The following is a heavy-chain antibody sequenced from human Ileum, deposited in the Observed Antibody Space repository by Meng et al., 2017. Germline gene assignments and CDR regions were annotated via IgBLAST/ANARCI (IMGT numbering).Heavy chain of an antibody. V-gene: IGHV1-2*06. J-gene: IGHJ4*02. Sequence: QVQLWQVGAEGKMFGAWVKVSCKSSGYTFTDYFMPWVRLAPGPGLEWMGRVNPNSGGSTYDEKFQGRVNMTRDMYMKTAYMELSSLLSVDTAVYFCARDGAYWNLGFWGQGTMVTVSS. D-gene: IGHD3-16*01. CDR1: GYTFTDYF. CDR2: VNPNSGGS. CDR3: ARDGAYWNLGF.